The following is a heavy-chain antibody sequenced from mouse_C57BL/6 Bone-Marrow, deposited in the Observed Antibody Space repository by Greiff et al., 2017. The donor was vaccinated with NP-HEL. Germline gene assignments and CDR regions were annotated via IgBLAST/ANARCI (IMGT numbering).Heavy chain of an antibody. V-gene: IGHV14-2*01. J-gene: IGHJ2*01. CDR1: GFNIKDYY. CDR3: ARGAYDSFAY. Sequence: VQLQQSGAELVKPGASVKFSCTASGFNIKDYYMHWVKQRTEQGLEWIGRIDPEDGETKYAPKFKGKATITADPSSNTAYLQLSSLTSEDTDVYYCARGAYDSFAYWGQGTTLTVSS. CDR2: IDPEDGET. D-gene: IGHD2-4*01.